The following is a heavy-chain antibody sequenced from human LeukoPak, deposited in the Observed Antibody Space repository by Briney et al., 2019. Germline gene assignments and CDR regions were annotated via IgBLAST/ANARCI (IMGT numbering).Heavy chain of an antibody. CDR2: ITHSGTT. CDR1: GGSFSGYY. CDR3: ARSGGPLNWFDP. J-gene: IGHJ5*02. V-gene: IGHV4-34*01. Sequence: SETLSLTCAVYGGSFSGYYWGWIRQPPGKGLEWIGEITHSGTTNYNPSLKSRVTISVDTSKNQFSLNLNSVTAADRAVYYCARSGGPLNWFDPWGQGTLVTVSS.